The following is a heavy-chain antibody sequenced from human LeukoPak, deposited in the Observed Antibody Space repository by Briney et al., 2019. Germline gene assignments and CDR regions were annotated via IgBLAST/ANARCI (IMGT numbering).Heavy chain of an antibody. V-gene: IGHV3-7*01. CDR3: ARGKAVYCSGSGCYWFDP. J-gene: IGHJ5*02. Sequence: GGSLRLSCAASGFTFSNYWMSWVRQAPGKGLEWVANIKEDGSEKYYVDSLKGRFTISRDNAKNSLYLQMSSLRAEDTAVYYCARGKAVYCSGSGCYWFDPWGQGTLVTVSS. CDR1: GFTFSNYW. D-gene: IGHD2-15*01. CDR2: IKEDGSEK.